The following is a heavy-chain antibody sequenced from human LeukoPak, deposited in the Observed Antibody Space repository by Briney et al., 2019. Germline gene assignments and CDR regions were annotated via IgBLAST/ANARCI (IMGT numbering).Heavy chain of an antibody. CDR3: ARGPFTYGSVN. CDR2: INYSGST. CDR1: GGSISGYY. J-gene: IGHJ4*02. D-gene: IGHD3-10*01. Sequence: SETLSLTCTVSGGSISGYYWSWIRQPPGKGLEWIGYINYSGSTNYNPSLKSRVTISVDTSKNQFSLKLNSVTAADTAVYYCARGPFTYGSVNWGQGTLVTVSS. V-gene: IGHV4-59*01.